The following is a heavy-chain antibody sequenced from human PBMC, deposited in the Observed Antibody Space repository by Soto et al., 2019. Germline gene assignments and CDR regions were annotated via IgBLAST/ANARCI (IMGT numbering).Heavy chain of an antibody. CDR3: ARGAVAGPY. J-gene: IGHJ4*02. D-gene: IGHD6-19*01. CDR1: GFTFSSYA. V-gene: IGHV3-30-3*01. Sequence: GGSLRLSCAASGFTFSSYAMHWVRQAPGKGLEWVAVISYDGSNKYYADSVKGRFTISRDNSKDTLYLQMNSLGAEDTAVYYCARGAVAGPYWGQGTLVTVSS. CDR2: ISYDGSNK.